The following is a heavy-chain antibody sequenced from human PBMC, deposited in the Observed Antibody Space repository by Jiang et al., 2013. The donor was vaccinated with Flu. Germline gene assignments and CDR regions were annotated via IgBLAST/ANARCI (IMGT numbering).Heavy chain of an antibody. Sequence: GAEVKKPGASVKVSCKVSGYTLTELSMHWVRQAPGQGLEWMGWINPNSGGTNYAQKFQGWVTMTRDTSISTAYMELSRLRSDDTAVYYCARDVSSSWYEETWFDPWGQGTLVTVSS. CDR1: GYTLTELS. CDR3: ARDVSSSWYEETWFDP. V-gene: IGHV1-2*04. J-gene: IGHJ5*02. D-gene: IGHD6-13*01. CDR2: INPNSGGT.